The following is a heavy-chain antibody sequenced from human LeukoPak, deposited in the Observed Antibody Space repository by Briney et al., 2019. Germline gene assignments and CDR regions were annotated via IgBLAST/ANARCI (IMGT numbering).Heavy chain of an antibody. CDR1: GITFSSYA. J-gene: IGHJ6*02. CDR2: ISASGGST. Sequence: PGGSLRLSCLASGITFSSYAMSWVRQAPGKGLEWVSAISASGGSTHHADSVRGRFTTSRDNSKNTLYLQMNSLRAEDTAGYYCAKVAGTYGGYYYGMDVWGQGTTVTVSS. D-gene: IGHD2-21*01. CDR3: AKVAGTYGGYYYGMDV. V-gene: IGHV3-23*01.